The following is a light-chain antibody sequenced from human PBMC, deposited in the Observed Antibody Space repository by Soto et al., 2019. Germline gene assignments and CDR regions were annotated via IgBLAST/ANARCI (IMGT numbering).Light chain of an antibody. CDR2: ASS. Sequence: EIVLTQSPSTLSSSPGERVTISCRASQGVSSSYLSWYQKQPGQPPMLIIYASSSRATGIADRFSGSGSGTDLTLTISRREPQSEAVSYYQQYGSSPPSWTFGQGTKVEIK. CDR1: QGVSSSY. V-gene: IGKV3-20*01. J-gene: IGKJ1*01. CDR3: QQYGSSPPSWT.